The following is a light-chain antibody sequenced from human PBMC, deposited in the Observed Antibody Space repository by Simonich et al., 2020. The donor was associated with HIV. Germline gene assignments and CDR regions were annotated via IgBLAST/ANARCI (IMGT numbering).Light chain of an antibody. CDR2: WAT. J-gene: IGKJ1*01. CDR1: QSVLYSSNNKNY. V-gene: IGKV4-1*01. CDR3: QQYYSTPS. Sequence: DIVMTQSPDSLAVSMGERATINCKSNQSVLYSSNNKNYLAWYQQKPGQPPQLLIYWATTRESGVPDRFSGSGSGTDFTLTISSLQAEDVAIYYCQQYYSTPSFGQGTKVEIK.